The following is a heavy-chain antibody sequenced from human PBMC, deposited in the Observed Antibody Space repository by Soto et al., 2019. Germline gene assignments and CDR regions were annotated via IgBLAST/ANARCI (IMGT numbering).Heavy chain of an antibody. CDR3: ATVHSTSRSFDY. Sequence: GSLILSCSASGFTFSMSAMTWVRQAPGKGLEWVSTTGLNGRTTYYADSVKGRFTVSRDNSKNTLDLHMSSLRAEDTAVYYCATVHSTSRSFDYWGQGTLVTVSS. CDR1: GFTFSMSA. V-gene: IGHV3-23*01. J-gene: IGHJ4*02. CDR2: TGLNGRTT. D-gene: IGHD6-13*01.